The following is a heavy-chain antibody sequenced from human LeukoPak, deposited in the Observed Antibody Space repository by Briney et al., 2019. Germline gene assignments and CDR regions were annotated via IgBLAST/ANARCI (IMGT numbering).Heavy chain of an antibody. J-gene: IGHJ5*02. Sequence: ASVKVSCEASGYTFTSCYKHWVREAPGQGLEGMGIINPSGGSTRYGQKFQGRVTMTRDMSTSTVYMELSSLRAEDTAVYYCARDGYGDYGSEYNWFDPWGQGTLVTVSS. CDR2: INPSGGST. CDR1: GYTFTSCY. CDR3: ARDGYGDYGSEYNWFDP. V-gene: IGHV1-46*01. D-gene: IGHD4-17*01.